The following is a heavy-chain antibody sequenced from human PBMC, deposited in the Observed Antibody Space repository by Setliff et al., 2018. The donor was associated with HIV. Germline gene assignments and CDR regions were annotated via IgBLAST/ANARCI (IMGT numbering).Heavy chain of an antibody. D-gene: IGHD1-1*01. Sequence: GGSLRLSCAASGFIFDDYAMHWGRQIPGKGLEWVAGITWNSSTIAYADSVQGRFTISRDNDKKYVFLQMNSLRPEDTALYLCAKDYGDGYNWGAFDIWGQGTMVTVSS. J-gene: IGHJ3*02. CDR2: ITWNSSTI. CDR1: GFIFDDYA. V-gene: IGHV3-9*01. CDR3: AKDYGDGYNWGAFDI.